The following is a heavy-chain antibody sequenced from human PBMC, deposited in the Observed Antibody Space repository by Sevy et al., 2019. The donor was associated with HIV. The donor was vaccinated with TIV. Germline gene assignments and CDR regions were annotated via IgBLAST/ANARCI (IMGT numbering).Heavy chain of an antibody. J-gene: IGHJ4*02. D-gene: IGHD1-26*01. CDR1: GFTFSNAW. Sequence: GGSLRLSCAASGFTFSNAWMSWVRQAPGKGLEWVGRIKSKTDGGTTDYAAPVKGRFTISRDDSKNTLYLQMNSLKTEDTAVYHCTTDPGSPYYFDYWGQGTLVTVSS. V-gene: IGHV3-15*01. CDR2: IKSKTDGGTT. CDR3: TTDPGSPYYFDY.